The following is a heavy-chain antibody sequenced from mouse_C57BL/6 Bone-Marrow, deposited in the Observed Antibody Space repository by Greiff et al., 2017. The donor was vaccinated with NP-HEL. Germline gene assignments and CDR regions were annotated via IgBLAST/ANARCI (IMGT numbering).Heavy chain of an antibody. CDR3: ASPAQATGYYAMDY. Sequence: VQLQQSGPELVKPGASVKISCKASGYAFSSSWMNWVKQRPGKGLEWIGRIYPGDGDTNYNGKFKGKATLTADKSSSTAYMQLSSLTSEDSAVYFCASPAQATGYYAMDYWGQGTSVTVSS. J-gene: IGHJ4*01. D-gene: IGHD3-2*02. V-gene: IGHV1-82*01. CDR1: GYAFSSSW. CDR2: IYPGDGDT.